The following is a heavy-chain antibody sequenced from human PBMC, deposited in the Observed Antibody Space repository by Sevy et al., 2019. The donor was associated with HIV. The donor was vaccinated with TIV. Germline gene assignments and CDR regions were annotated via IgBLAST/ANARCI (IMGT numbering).Heavy chain of an antibody. CDR1: GFTFSSYY. CDR3: AREGLGGFYSSLDR. CDR2: ISSRSSYI. J-gene: IGHJ5*02. Sequence: GGSLRLSCAASGFTFSSYYMNWVRQAPGKGLEWVSSISSRSSYIYYADSVKGRFTISRDNARNSLYLAMSSLRAEDTAVYYCAREGLGGFYSSLDRWGQGTLVTVSS. V-gene: IGHV3-21*01. D-gene: IGHD3-22*01.